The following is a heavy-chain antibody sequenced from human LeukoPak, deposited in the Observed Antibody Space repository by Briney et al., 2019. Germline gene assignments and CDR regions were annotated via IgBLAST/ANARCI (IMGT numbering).Heavy chain of an antibody. D-gene: IGHD4-23*01. J-gene: IGHJ4*02. Sequence: SVKVSCKASGGTFRSNAISWVRQAPGQGLEWMGGITPIFGTANYAQKFQGRVTITAVESMSTAYMEPSSLRSEDTAVYYCARGWLAETTVVTPYNYWGQGTLVTVSS. CDR1: GGTFRSNA. CDR2: ITPIFGTA. CDR3: ARGWLAETTVVTPYNY. V-gene: IGHV1-69*13.